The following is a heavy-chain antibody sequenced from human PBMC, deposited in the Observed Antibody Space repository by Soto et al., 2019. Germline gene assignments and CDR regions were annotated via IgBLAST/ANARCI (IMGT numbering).Heavy chain of an antibody. Sequence: EVQLMESGGGLVQPGGSLRLSCAASGFTFSSYAMSWVRQPPGKGLEWVSSISGSATNTYYADSVKGRFTISRDDSKSTLYLQMNSLRDEDTAIYYCAKRSSYSIGCYFDYWGQGTLVTVSS. J-gene: IGHJ4*02. CDR2: ISGSATNT. V-gene: IGHV3-23*01. D-gene: IGHD6-19*01. CDR1: GFTFSSYA. CDR3: AKRSSYSIGCYFDY.